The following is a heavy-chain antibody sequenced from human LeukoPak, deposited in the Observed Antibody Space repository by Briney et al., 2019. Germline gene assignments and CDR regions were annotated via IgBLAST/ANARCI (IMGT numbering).Heavy chain of an antibody. J-gene: IGHJ6*03. CDR2: IYTSGST. Sequence: SETLSLTCTVSGGSISSSSYYWGWIRQPPGKGLEWIGRIYTSGSTNYNPSLKSRVTISVDTSKNQFSLKLSSVTAADTAVYYCARDLGKYYYYMDVWGKGTTVTISS. V-gene: IGHV4-39*07. CDR1: GGSISSSSYY. CDR3: ARDLGKYYYYMDV. D-gene: IGHD4-23*01.